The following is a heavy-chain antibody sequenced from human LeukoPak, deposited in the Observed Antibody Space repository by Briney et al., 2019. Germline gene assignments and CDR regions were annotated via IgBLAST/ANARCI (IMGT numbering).Heavy chain of an antibody. CDR3: ARDHFRSSWDFDY. V-gene: IGHV4-39*07. CDR1: GGSISSSSYY. J-gene: IGHJ4*02. CDR2: IYYSGST. Sequence: KPSETLSLTCTVSGGSISSSSYYWGWIRQPPGKGLEWIGSIYYSGSTYYNPSLKSRVTISVDTSKNQFSLKLSSVTAADTAVYYCARDHFRSSWDFDYWGQGTLVTVSS. D-gene: IGHD6-13*01.